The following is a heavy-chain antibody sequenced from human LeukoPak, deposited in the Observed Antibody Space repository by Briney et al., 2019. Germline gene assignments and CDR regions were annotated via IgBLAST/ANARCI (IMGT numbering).Heavy chain of an antibody. V-gene: IGHV4-30-4*07. D-gene: IGHD2-15*01. CDR1: GGSISSGGYS. J-gene: IGHJ5*02. CDR3: ARIVVVVAAAYNWFDP. Sequence: SETLSLTCAVSGGSISSGGYSWSWIRQPPGKGLEWIGYIYYSGSTYYNPSLKSRVTISVDTSKNQFSLKLSSVTAADTAVYYCARIVVVVAAAYNWFDPWGQGTLVTVSS. CDR2: IYYSGST.